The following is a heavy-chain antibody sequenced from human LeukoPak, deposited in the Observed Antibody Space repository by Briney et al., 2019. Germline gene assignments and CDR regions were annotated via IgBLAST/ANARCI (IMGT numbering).Heavy chain of an antibody. CDR3: ARGTYCSGGSCYRGWFDP. V-gene: IGHV1-8*01. D-gene: IGHD2-15*01. CDR2: MNPNSGNT. CDR1: GYTFTSYD. Sequence: ASVKVSCKASGYTFTSYDINWVRQATGQGLEWMGWMNPNSGNTGYAQKFQGRVTMTRNTSISTAYMELSSLRSEDTAVYYCARGTYCSGGSCYRGWFDPWGQGTLVTVSS. J-gene: IGHJ5*02.